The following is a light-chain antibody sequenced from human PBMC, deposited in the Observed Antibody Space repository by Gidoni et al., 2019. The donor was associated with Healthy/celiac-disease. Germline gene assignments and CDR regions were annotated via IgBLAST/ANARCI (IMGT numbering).Light chain of an antibody. V-gene: IGKV2-28*01. CDR2: LGS. J-gene: IGKJ2*01. CDR3: MQALQTPRT. Sequence: DIVMTQSPLSLPVTPGEPASISCMSSQSLLHSNGYNYLDWYLQKPGQSPQLLIYLGSNRAAGVPDRFSGSGSGTDFTLKISRVEAEDVGVYYCMQALQTPRTFXXXTKLEIK. CDR1: QSLLHSNGYNY.